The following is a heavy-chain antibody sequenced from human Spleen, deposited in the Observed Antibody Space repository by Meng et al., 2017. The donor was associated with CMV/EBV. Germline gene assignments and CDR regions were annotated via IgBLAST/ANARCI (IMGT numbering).Heavy chain of an antibody. CDR3: ARSRTGVRLGYFDY. Sequence: KASGYTFTSYYMHWVRQATGQGLEWMGWMNPNSGNTGYAQKFQGRVTITRNTSISTAYMELSGLRSEDTAVYYCARSRTGVRLGYFDYWGQGTLVTVSS. D-gene: IGHD3/OR15-3a*01. V-gene: IGHV1-8*03. CDR2: MNPNSGNT. J-gene: IGHJ4*02. CDR1: GYTFTSYY.